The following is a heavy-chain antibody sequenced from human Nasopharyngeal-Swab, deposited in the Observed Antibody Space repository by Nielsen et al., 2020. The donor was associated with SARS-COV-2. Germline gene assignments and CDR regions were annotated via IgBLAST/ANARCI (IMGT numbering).Heavy chain of an antibody. CDR3: AKGGRAGATRRYYYGMDV. Sequence: GGSLRLSCAAPGFPFSNYAMSWVRQAPGKGLEWVPGISASGGSTYYADSVKGRFTIPRDSPNNTLYLQINRLRAEDTAAYYCAKGGRAGATRRYYYGMDVWGQGTTVTVSS. CDR2: ISASGGST. J-gene: IGHJ6*02. CDR1: GFPFSNYA. V-gene: IGHV3-23*01. D-gene: IGHD1-26*01.